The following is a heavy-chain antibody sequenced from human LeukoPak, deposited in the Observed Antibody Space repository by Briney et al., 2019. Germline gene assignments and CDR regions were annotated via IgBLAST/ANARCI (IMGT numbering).Heavy chain of an antibody. Sequence: SETLSLTCTVSGASISNYYWSWIRQPPGKGLEFIGYVYYTGSTNYTPSLESRVTISLDTSKNEFSLKMSSVTAADTAVYYCARVPVYYGMDVWGQGTMVTVSS. CDR1: GASISNYY. V-gene: IGHV4-59*01. CDR2: VYYTGST. CDR3: ARVPVYYGMDV. J-gene: IGHJ6*01.